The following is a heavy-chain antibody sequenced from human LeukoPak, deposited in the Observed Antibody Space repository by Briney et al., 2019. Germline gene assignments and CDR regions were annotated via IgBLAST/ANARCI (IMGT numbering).Heavy chain of an antibody. CDR1: GFTFSGSA. J-gene: IGHJ4*02. D-gene: IGHD3-22*01. CDR3: TSLKMDYYDSSPFDY. CDR2: ISTKANSYAT. V-gene: IGHV3-73*01. Sequence: GGSLSLSCAASGFTFSGSAMHWVRQASGKGLEWVGRISTKANSYATAYAASVKGRFTISRDDSKNTPYLQMNSLKTEDTAVYSCTSLKMDYYDSSPFDYWGQGTLVTVSS.